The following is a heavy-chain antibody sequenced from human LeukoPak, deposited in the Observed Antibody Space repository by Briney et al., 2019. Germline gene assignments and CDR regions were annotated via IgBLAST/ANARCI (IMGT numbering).Heavy chain of an antibody. V-gene: IGHV3-23*01. CDR1: GFTFSSYA. D-gene: IGHD3-3*01. J-gene: IGHJ4*02. CDR2: ISGSGGST. Sequence: GSLRLSCAASGFTFSSYAMSWVRQAPGKGLEWVSAISGSGGSTYYADSVKGRFTISRGNSRNTLYLQMSSLRADDTAIYYCAKDRRVRGYYFLGRGGYFDYWGQGSLVTVSS. CDR3: AKDRRVRGYYFLGRGGYFDY.